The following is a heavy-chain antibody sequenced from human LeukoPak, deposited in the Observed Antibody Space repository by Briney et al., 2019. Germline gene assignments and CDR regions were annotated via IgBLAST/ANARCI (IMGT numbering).Heavy chain of an antibody. D-gene: IGHD1-14*01. J-gene: IGHJ5*02. Sequence: SVTVSCKASGGTFSSYAISWVRQAPGQGLEWMGRIIPILGIANYAQKFQGRVTITADKSTSTAYMELSSLRSEDTAVYYCARGRNNLNWFDPWGQGTLVTVSS. CDR2: IIPILGIA. CDR3: ARGRNNLNWFDP. CDR1: GGTFSSYA. V-gene: IGHV1-69*04.